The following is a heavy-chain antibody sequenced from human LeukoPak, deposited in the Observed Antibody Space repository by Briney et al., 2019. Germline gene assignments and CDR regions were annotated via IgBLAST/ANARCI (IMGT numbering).Heavy chain of an antibody. Sequence: GGSLRLSCAASGFTFSSYSMNWDRQAPGKGLEWVSSISSSSSYIYYADSVKGRFTISRDNAKNSLYLQMNSLRAEDTAVYYCARATPYGDYGDYWGQGTLVTVSS. CDR1: GFTFSSYS. V-gene: IGHV3-21*01. CDR2: ISSSSSYI. CDR3: ARATPYGDYGDY. D-gene: IGHD4-17*01. J-gene: IGHJ4*02.